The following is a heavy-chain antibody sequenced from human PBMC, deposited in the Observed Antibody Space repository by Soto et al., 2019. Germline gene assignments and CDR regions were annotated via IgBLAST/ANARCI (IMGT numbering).Heavy chain of an antibody. D-gene: IGHD1-1*01. Sequence: PGGSLRLSCAASGFTFSSYAMHWVRQAPGKGLEWVAVISYDGSNKYYADSVKGRFTISRDNSKNTLYLQMNSLRAEDTAVYYCARLGGYNWNYYGMDVWGQGTTVTVSS. CDR3: ARLGGYNWNYYGMDV. V-gene: IGHV3-30-3*01. CDR1: GFTFSSYA. CDR2: ISYDGSNK. J-gene: IGHJ6*02.